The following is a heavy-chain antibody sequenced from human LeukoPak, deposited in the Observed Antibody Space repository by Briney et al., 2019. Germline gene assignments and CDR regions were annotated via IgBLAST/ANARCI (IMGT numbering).Heavy chain of an antibody. CDR3: ARAEGGTIFGVVIS. CDR2: INPNSGGT. J-gene: IGHJ5*02. D-gene: IGHD3-3*01. Sequence: ASVKVSCKASGYTFTGYYMHWVRQAPGQGLEWMGWINPNSGGTNYAQKFQGRVTMTRDTSISTDYMEMSRLRSDDTAVYYCARAEGGTIFGVVISWGQGTLVTVSS. V-gene: IGHV1-2*02. CDR1: GYTFTGYY.